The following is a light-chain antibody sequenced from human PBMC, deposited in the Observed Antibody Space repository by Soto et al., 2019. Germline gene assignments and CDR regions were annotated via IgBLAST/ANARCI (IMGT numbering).Light chain of an antibody. CDR1: SSNIGNNY. CDR2: DNN. V-gene: IGLV1-51*01. Sequence: QSVLTQPPSVSAAPGQKVTISCSGSSSNIGNNYVSWYQQLPRTAPKLLIYDNNNRPSGIPDRFSGSKSGTSATLGITGLQTGEEADYFCGTWDSSLSAVVLGGGTKLTVL. CDR3: GTWDSSLSAVV. J-gene: IGLJ2*01.